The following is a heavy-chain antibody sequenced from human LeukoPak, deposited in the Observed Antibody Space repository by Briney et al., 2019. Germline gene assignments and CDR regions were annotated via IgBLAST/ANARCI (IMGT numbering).Heavy chain of an antibody. J-gene: IGHJ1*01. CDR1: GYTFTSYG. V-gene: IGHV1-18*01. CDR3: ATSLRRAVFYYDSSGYPYFQH. Sequence: GASVKVSCQASGYTFTSYGISWVRQAPGQGLEWMGWISTYSGNTNYAQKLQGRVTMTTDTSTNTAYMELSSLRSEDTAVYYCATSLRRAVFYYDSSGYPYFQHWGQGTLVTVSS. D-gene: IGHD3-22*01. CDR2: ISTYSGNT.